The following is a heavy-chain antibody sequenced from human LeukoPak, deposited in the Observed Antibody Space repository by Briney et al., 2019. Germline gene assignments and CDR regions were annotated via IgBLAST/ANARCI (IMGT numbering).Heavy chain of an antibody. J-gene: IGHJ4*02. CDR1: GFTFSSYE. CDR3: ARAPGGSYGPTTDFDY. Sequence: GGSLRLSCAASGFTFSSYEMNWVRQAPGKGLEWVSYISSSGSTIYYADSVKGRFTISRDNAKNSLYLQMNSLRAEDTAAYYCARAPGGSYGPTTDFDYWGQGTLVTVSS. D-gene: IGHD1-26*01. V-gene: IGHV3-48*03. CDR2: ISSSGSTI.